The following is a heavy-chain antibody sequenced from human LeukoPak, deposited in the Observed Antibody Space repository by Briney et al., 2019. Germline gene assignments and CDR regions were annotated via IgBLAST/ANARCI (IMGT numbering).Heavy chain of an antibody. CDR3: AKGPRYCIGGSCDLSQDC. D-gene: IGHD2-15*01. J-gene: IGHJ4*02. V-gene: IGHV3-30*18. Sequence: GRSLRLSCAASGFTFSSYGMHWVRQAPGKGLEWVAVISYDGSNKYYADSVKGRFSRDNSKSTLYLQMNSLRAEDTAVYYCAKGPRYCIGGSCDLSQDCWGQGTLVTVSS. CDR2: ISYDGSNK. CDR1: GFTFSSYG.